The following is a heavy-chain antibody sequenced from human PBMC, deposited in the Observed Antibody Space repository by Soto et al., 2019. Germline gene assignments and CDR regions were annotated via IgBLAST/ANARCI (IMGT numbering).Heavy chain of an antibody. Sequence: QVQLVESGGGVVQPGRSLRLSCAASGFTFSSYGMHWVRQAPGKGLEWVAVISYDGSNKYYADSVKGRFTISRDNSKNTLYLQMNSLRAEDTAVYYCASPLNYDYIWGSYLDYCGQGTLVTVSS. J-gene: IGHJ4*02. V-gene: IGHV3-30*03. D-gene: IGHD3-16*01. CDR1: GFTFSSYG. CDR2: ISYDGSNK. CDR3: ASPLNYDYIWGSYLDY.